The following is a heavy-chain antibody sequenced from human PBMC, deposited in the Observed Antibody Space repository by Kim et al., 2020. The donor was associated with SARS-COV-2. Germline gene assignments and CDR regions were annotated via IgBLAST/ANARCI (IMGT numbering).Heavy chain of an antibody. J-gene: IGHJ6*02. CDR1: GYTFTGYY. CDR3: ARAHYGSGSYYKGYYYYGMDV. D-gene: IGHD3-10*01. V-gene: IGHV1-2*04. Sequence: ASVKVSCKASGYTFTGYYMHWVRQAPGQGLEWMGWINPNSGGTNYAQKFQGWVTMTRDTSISTAYMELSRLRSDVTAVYYCARAHYGSGSYYKGYYYYGMDVWGQGTTVTVSS. CDR2: INPNSGGT.